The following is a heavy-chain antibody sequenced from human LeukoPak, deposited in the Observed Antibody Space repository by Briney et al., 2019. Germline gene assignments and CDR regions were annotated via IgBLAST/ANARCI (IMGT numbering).Heavy chain of an antibody. Sequence: SETLSLTCAVYGGSFSGYYWSWIRQPPGKGLEWIGEINHSGSTNYNPSLKSRVTISVDTSKNQFSLKLSSVTAADTAVYYCARESGGIVDYWGQGTLVTVSS. J-gene: IGHJ4*02. D-gene: IGHD6-13*01. CDR2: INHSGST. V-gene: IGHV4-34*01. CDR3: ARESGGIVDY. CDR1: GGSFSGYY.